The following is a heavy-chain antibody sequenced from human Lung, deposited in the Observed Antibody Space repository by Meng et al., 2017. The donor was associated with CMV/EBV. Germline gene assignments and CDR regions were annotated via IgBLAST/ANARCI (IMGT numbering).Heavy chain of an antibody. D-gene: IGHD4-23*01. V-gene: IGHV6-1*01. CDR1: GDIVSSNSAA. Sequence: QDQLQPSGPVLVKPSQTLSLTCAISGDIVSSNSAAWHWIRQSPSRGLEWLGRTYYRSKWYHEYAVSVKSRITISPDTPKNQFSLQLNSMTPEDTAVYYCARGINGGCGDWGQGTLVTVSS. CDR2: TYYRSKWYH. J-gene: IGHJ4*02. CDR3: ARGINGGCGD.